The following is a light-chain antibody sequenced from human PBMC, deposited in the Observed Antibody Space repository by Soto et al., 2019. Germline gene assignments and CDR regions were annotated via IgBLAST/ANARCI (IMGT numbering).Light chain of an antibody. CDR1: TGAVTSGHY. CDR3: LLSYDSSRQV. CDR2: DAT. Sequence: QAVVTQEPSLAVSPGGTVTLTCGSSTGAVTSGHYPYWFQQKPGQAPRTLIYDATNKHSLTPARFSGSLLGGKAALTLSGALPEDEAEYSCLLSYDSSRQVFGGGTKLTVL. V-gene: IGLV7-46*01. J-gene: IGLJ3*02.